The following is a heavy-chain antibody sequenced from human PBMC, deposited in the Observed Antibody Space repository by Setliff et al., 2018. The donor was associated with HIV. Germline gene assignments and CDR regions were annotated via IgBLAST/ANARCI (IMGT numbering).Heavy chain of an antibody. CDR1: GYSISTAYY. Sequence: PSETLSLTCAVSGYSISTAYYWGWIRQPPGKGLEWIGSVYHSGTTYYNPSLKSRVTISVDMSNNQFSLKVTSVTAADTAVYYCARTVPHSAAQDAFDIWGQGTVVTVSS. D-gene: IGHD4-4*01. CDR2: VYHSGTT. J-gene: IGHJ3*02. V-gene: IGHV4-38-2*01. CDR3: ARTVPHSAAQDAFDI.